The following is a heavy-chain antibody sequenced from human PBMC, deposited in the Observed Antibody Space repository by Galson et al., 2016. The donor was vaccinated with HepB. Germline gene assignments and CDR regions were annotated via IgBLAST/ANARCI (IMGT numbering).Heavy chain of an antibody. J-gene: IGHJ6*02. CDR1: GFLFNTYS. D-gene: IGHD1-7*01. Sequence: SLRLSCAASGFLFNTYSFNWVRQAPGKGLEWVSYISPTSKTVHYADSVRGRFTISRDNGNNLLYLEMKGLRDEDTAVYYCAREWTWNYGDYYFGLDVWGLGTPVSVSS. CDR2: ISPTSKTV. V-gene: IGHV3-48*02. CDR3: AREWTWNYGDYYFGLDV.